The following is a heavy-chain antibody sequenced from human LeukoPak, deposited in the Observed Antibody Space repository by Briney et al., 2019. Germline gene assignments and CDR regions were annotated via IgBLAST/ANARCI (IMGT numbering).Heavy chain of an antibody. Sequence: GGSLRLSCAASGFTFSSYAMSWVRQAPGKGLEWVSAISGSGGSTYYADSVKGRFTISRDNSKNTLYLQMNSLRAEDTAVYYCAKDRVLVDGSGYYDYYFDYWGQGTLVTVSS. CDR2: ISGSGGST. CDR3: AKDRVLVDGSGYYDYYFDY. D-gene: IGHD3-22*01. J-gene: IGHJ4*02. CDR1: GFTFSSYA. V-gene: IGHV3-23*01.